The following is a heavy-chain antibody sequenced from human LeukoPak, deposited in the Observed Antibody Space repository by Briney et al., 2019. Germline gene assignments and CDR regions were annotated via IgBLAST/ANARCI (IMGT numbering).Heavy chain of an antibody. Sequence: SETLSLTCTVSGGSISSSSYYWGWIRQPPGKGLEWIGSIYYSGSTYYNPSLKSRVTISVDTSKNQFSLKLSSVTAADTAVYYCARRDCSSTSCYFDYWGHGTLVTVSS. CDR2: IYYSGST. CDR3: ARRDCSSTSCYFDY. D-gene: IGHD2-2*01. CDR1: GGSISSSSYY. V-gene: IGHV4-39*01. J-gene: IGHJ4*01.